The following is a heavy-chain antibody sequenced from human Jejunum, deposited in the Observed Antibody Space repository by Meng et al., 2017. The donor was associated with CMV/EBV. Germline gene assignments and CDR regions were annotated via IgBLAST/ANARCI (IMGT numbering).Heavy chain of an antibody. J-gene: IGHJ4*02. CDR1: GFTLSYYE. D-gene: IGHD4-11*01. CDR3: TRLQYFDY. Sequence: LSCAASGFTLSYYEMMWVRQAPGKGLEWLSYISMSGDVIYYADSVKSRFTISRDGAKNSLYLQMNSLRVEDTAVYYCTRLQYFDYWGQGTLVTVSS. CDR2: ISMSGDVI. V-gene: IGHV3-48*03.